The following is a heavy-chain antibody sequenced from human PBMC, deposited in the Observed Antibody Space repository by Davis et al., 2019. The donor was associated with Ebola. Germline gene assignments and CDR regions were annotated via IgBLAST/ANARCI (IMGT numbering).Heavy chain of an antibody. CDR2: ISYDGSNK. J-gene: IGHJ4*02. CDR3: AKGITTVTGLVDY. Sequence: GGSLRLSCAASGFTFSDYYMSWIRQAPGKGLEWVAVISYDGSNKYYADSVKGRFTISRDNSKNTLYLQMNSLRAEDTAVYYCAKGITTVTGLVDYWGQGTLVTVSS. V-gene: IGHV3-30*18. D-gene: IGHD4-11*01. CDR1: GFTFSDYY.